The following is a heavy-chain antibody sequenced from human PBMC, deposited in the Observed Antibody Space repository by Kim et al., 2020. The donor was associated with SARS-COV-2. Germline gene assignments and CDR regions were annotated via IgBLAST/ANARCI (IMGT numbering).Heavy chain of an antibody. CDR1: GYTFTSYY. CDR3: AREGVLWFGELMILGYFDY. CDR2: INPSGGST. J-gene: IGHJ4*02. V-gene: IGHV1-46*01. Sequence: ASVKVSCKASGYTFTSYYMHWVRQAPGQGLEWMGIINPSGGSTSYAQKFQGRVTMTRDTSTSTVYMELSSLRSEDTAVYYCAREGVLWFGELMILGYFDYWGQGTLVTVSS. D-gene: IGHD3-10*01.